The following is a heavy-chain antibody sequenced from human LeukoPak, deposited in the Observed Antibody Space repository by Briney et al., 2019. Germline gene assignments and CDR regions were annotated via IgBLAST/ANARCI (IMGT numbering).Heavy chain of an antibody. V-gene: IGHV3-9*01. Sequence: PGGSLRLSCAASGFTFHQYAIHWVRQVPGKGLEWVSGISWNSGSIGYADSVRGRFTISRDNAKNSVYLQMNSLRAEDTALYYCAKDKAPLYSGYDWDLDFWGQGNLVIVSS. CDR1: GFTFHQYA. CDR2: ISWNSGSI. J-gene: IGHJ4*02. CDR3: AKDKAPLYSGYDWDLDF. D-gene: IGHD5-12*01.